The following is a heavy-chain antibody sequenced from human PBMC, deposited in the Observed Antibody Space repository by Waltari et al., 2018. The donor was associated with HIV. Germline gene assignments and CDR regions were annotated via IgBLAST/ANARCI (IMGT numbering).Heavy chain of an antibody. V-gene: IGHV3-11*05. D-gene: IGHD2-15*01. CDR3: ARVARGLRQGSFDI. J-gene: IGHJ3*02. CDR1: GFPFSDYS. CDR2: IAVSSANT. Sequence: QVHLVESGGDLVKPGGYLRLSCVGPGFPFSDYSITWIRQAPGKRLEGVSYIAVSSANTNYGDSVKVRFTMSRDDAKKSLFLQINSLRPEDTAVYYCARVARGLRQGSFDIWGQGTMVTVSS.